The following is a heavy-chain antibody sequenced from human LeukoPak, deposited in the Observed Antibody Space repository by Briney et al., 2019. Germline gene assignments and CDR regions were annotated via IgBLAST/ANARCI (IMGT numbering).Heavy chain of an antibody. CDR2: IYYSGST. V-gene: IGHV4-39*01. Sequence: SETLSLTCTVSGGSISSSSYYWGWIRQPPGKGLEWIGGIYYSGSTYYNPSLKSRVTIYVDTSKSQFSLKLSSVTAADTAVYYCARQAYYYGSGSYPYYYFDYWGQGTLVTVSS. D-gene: IGHD3-10*01. CDR3: ARQAYYYGSGSYPYYYFDY. CDR1: GGSISSSSYY. J-gene: IGHJ4*02.